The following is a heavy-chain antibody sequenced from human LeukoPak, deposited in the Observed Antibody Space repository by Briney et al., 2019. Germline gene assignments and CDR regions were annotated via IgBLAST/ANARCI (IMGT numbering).Heavy chain of an antibody. D-gene: IGHD4-17*01. J-gene: IGHJ3*02. CDR2: INPNSGGT. V-gene: IGHV1-2*02. CDR1: EYIFIDYN. CDR3: TRIYGDDDAFDI. Sequence: ASVKVSCKPSEYIFIDYNIHWVRQAPGQGLEWMGWINPNSGGTNYAQKFQDRVTLTRDTSISTAYMELTRLRSDDTAVYYCTRIYGDDDAFDIWGQGTMVTVSS.